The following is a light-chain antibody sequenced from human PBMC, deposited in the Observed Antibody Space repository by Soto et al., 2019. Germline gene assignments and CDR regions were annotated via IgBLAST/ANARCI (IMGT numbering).Light chain of an antibody. V-gene: IGKV3-15*01. CDR2: GAS. J-gene: IGKJ2*01. Sequence: EIILTQSPASLSVSPGERATLSCRASQSVNNNLAWYQQKRGQAPRLLIYGASTRATGIPGRFRGSGSGTEFTLTITSLQSEDCAVYFCQQYNNWPPDTFGQGTKLEIK. CDR1: QSVNNN. CDR3: QQYNNWPPDT.